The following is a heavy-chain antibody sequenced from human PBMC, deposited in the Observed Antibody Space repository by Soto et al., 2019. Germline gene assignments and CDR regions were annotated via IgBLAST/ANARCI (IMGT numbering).Heavy chain of an antibody. CDR3: VKDHLMNTVTTGGY. CDR2: ISDHGRDE. CDR1: GFSLSNYG. J-gene: IGHJ4*02. D-gene: IGHD4-17*01. V-gene: IGHV3-30*18. Sequence: QVQLVESGGGVVQPGRSLRLSCAASGFSLSNYGMHWVRQAPGKGLEWVAVISDHGRDEYYADSVKGRFTISRDTSKNTLYLQMNTLSPEDTAVYYCVKDHLMNTVTTGGYWGQGTLVTVSS.